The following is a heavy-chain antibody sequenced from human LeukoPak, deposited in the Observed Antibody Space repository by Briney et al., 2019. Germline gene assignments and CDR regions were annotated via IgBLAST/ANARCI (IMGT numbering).Heavy chain of an antibody. V-gene: IGHV1-8*02. Sequence: ASVKVSCKASGYTFTSYYMHWVRQATGQGLEWMGWMNPNSGNTGYAQKFQGRVSMTRNTSISTAYMELSSLRSEDTAVYYCARGSTYDFWSGYPYYYYGMDVWGQGTTVTVSS. CDR2: MNPNSGNT. D-gene: IGHD3-3*01. CDR3: ARGSTYDFWSGYPYYYYGMDV. J-gene: IGHJ6*02. CDR1: GYTFTSYY.